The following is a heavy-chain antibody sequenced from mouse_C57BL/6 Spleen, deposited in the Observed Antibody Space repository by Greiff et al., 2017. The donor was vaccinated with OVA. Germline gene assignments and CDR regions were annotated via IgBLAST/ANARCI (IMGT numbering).Heavy chain of an antibody. D-gene: IGHD2-5*01. J-gene: IGHJ4*01. CDR3: ARGYYSNYPYAMDY. CDR1: GYTFTSYW. Sequence: QVQLQQPGAELVRPGSSVKLSCKASGYTFTSYWMHWVKQRPIQGLEWIGNIDPSDSETHYNQKFKDKATLTVDKSSSTAYMQLSSLTYEDSAVYYCARGYYSNYPYAMDYWGQGTSVTVSS. V-gene: IGHV1-52*01. CDR2: IDPSDSET.